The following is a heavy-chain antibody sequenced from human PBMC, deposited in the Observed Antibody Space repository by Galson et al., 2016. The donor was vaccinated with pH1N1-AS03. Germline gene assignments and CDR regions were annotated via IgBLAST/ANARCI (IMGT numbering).Heavy chain of an antibody. CDR2: IYYTGST. Sequence: ETLSLTCSVSGDSISNYNYYWGWIRQSPGRGLEWIGTIYYTGSTYYNPSLKSRLTMSFDTSKNQFSLKMNSVTAADTALYYCVMDTTTWMRFDYWGQGVLVIVSS. CDR3: VMDTTTWMRFDY. CDR1: GDSISNYNYY. J-gene: IGHJ4*02. V-gene: IGHV4-39*07. D-gene: IGHD1-1*01.